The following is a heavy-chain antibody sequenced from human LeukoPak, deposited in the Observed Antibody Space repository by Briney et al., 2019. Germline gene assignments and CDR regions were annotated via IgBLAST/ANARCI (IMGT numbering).Heavy chain of an antibody. CDR1: GFTFSSYS. D-gene: IGHD2/OR15-2a*01. Sequence: GGSLRLSCAASGFTFSSYSMNWVRQAPGKGLEWVSSISGSSGYIYYADSVKGRFTISRDNAKNSLYLQMNSLRAEDTAVYYCARDSRRFGILSPDYWGQGTLVTVSS. CDR2: ISGSSGYI. J-gene: IGHJ4*02. V-gene: IGHV3-21*01. CDR3: ARDSRRFGILSPDY.